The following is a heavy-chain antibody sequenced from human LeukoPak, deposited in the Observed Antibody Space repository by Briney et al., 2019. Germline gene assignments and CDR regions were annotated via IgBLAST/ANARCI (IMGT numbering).Heavy chain of an antibody. Sequence: GGSLRLSCTASGFTFSRYWMTWVRQATGKGLEWVANIKEDGSAKYYVDSMKGRFTISRDNSNNTLYLQMNSLGADDTAVYYCAKGNWRYFDYWGQGTLVTVSS. CDR3: AKGNWRYFDY. CDR1: GFTFSRYW. CDR2: IKEDGSAK. J-gene: IGHJ4*02. V-gene: IGHV3-7*05. D-gene: IGHD1-1*01.